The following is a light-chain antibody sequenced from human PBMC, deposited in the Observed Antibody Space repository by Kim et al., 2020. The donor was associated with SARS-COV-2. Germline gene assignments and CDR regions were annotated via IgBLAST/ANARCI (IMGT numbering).Light chain of an antibody. CDR3: SSYTSSTSWV. J-gene: IGLJ3*02. CDR1: SSDVGGYNY. CDR2: DVD. Sequence: QSALTQPASVSGSPGQWITISCTGTSSDVGGYNYVSWYQQHPGKAPKLMIYDVDNRPSGVSNRFSGSKSGNTASLTISGLQSEDEADYYCSSYTSSTSWVFGGGTQLTVL. V-gene: IGLV2-14*03.